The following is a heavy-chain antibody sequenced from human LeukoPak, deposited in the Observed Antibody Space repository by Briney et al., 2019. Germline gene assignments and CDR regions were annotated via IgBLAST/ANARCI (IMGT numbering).Heavy chain of an antibody. CDR1: GYTFTSYD. J-gene: IGHJ4*02. CDR3: ARDQGSGLTDY. CDR2: INPSGGST. D-gene: IGHD2-15*01. Sequence: ASVKVSCKASGYTFTSYDINWVRQATGQGLEWMGIINPSGGSTSYAQKFQGRVTMTRDTSTSTVYMELSSLRSEDTAVYYCARDQGSGLTDYWGQGTLVTVSS. V-gene: IGHV1-46*01.